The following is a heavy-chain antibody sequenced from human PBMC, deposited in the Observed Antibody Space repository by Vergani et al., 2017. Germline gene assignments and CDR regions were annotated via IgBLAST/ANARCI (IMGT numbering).Heavy chain of an antibody. D-gene: IGHD4-17*01. V-gene: IGHV1-69-2*01. J-gene: IGHJ6*02. Sequence: EVYLVQSGTEVKRHRATMRISCKVSGYTFTDHYMHWVKQAPGKGLEWMGLVDPEDGETTYSETFKGRVTITADISTDTAYLELTSLRSEDTAVYYCAIPQTVTTGGMEVWGQGTTVIVSS. CDR3: AIPQTVTTGGMEV. CDR2: VDPEDGET. CDR1: GYTFTDHY.